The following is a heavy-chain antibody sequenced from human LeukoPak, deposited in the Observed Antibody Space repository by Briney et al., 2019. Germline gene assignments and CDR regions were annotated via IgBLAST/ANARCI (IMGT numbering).Heavy chain of an antibody. Sequence: GRSLRLSCAASGFTFDDYAMHWVRQAPGKGLEWVLGISWNSGSIGYADSVKGRFTTYRDNAKNSLYLQMNSLRAEDTALYYCATWPVVTGVMNYGMDVWGQGTTVTVSS. CDR2: ISWNSGSI. D-gene: IGHD4-23*01. CDR1: GFTFDDYA. V-gene: IGHV3-9*01. CDR3: ATWPVVTGVMNYGMDV. J-gene: IGHJ6*02.